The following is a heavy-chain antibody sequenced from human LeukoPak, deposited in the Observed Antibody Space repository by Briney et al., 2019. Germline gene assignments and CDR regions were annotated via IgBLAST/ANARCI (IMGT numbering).Heavy chain of an antibody. CDR1: GFTFSNYG. Sequence: PGGSLRLSCAASGFTFSNYGMHWVRQAPGKGLEWVAVIWHDGGNKYYIDSVKGRFTISRDNSKNTVYLQMNSLRSEDTAVYYCARGGTAMVTPPFDYWGQGTLVTVSS. J-gene: IGHJ4*02. CDR3: ARGGTAMVTPPFDY. V-gene: IGHV3-33*01. D-gene: IGHD5-18*01. CDR2: IWHDGGNK.